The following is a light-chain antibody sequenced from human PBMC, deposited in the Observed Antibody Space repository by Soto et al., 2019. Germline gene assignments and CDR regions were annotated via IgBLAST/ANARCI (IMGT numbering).Light chain of an antibody. CDR2: SNN. CDR3: ALWDDSLNGWV. J-gene: IGLJ3*02. CDR1: SSNLGTNT. V-gene: IGLV1-44*01. Sequence: QSVLTQPPSVSGTPGQRVTISCSGSSSNLGTNTVNWYQQVPGTAPKLLIYSNNEWPSGVPDRFSGSKSGTSASLAISGLQSEDDADYYCALWDDSLNGWVFGGGTKVTVL.